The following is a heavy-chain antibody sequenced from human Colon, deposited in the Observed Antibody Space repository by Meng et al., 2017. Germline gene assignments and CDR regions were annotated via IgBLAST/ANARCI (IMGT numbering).Heavy chain of an antibody. J-gene: IGHJ4*02. D-gene: IGHD6-13*01. Sequence: GGSLRLSCAASGFTFSNYDMSWVRQAPGKGLEWVSNIRTSGETYYADSVRGRFTISRDNSKNILYLQMNSLTTDDTALYYCAKGEGASWYLYWGQVTLVTVSS. CDR1: GFTFSNYD. CDR3: AKGEGASWYLY. CDR2: IRTSGET. V-gene: IGHV3-23*01.